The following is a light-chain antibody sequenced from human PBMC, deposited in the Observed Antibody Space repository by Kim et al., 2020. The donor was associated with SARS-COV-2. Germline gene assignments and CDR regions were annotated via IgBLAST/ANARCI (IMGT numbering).Light chain of an antibody. CDR2: AAS. CDR3: QQSYNTPRR. J-gene: IGKJ1*01. Sequence: DIQMTQSPSSLSASVEDRVTITCRASQSISSYLNCYQQKPGKAPKLLMYAASSLQSGVPSRFSGSGSGTDFTLTISSLQPEDFTTYYCQQSYNTPRRFGQETKVDIK. CDR1: QSISSY. V-gene: IGKV1-39*01.